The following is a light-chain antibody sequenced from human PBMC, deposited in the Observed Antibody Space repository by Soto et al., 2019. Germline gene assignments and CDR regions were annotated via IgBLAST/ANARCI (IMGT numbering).Light chain of an antibody. V-gene: IGKV2-28*01. CDR2: FGS. CDR3: MQALQSLT. J-gene: IGKJ5*01. CDR1: RSLLYNNTYNY. Sequence: EIVMTQSPLALRVTPGDPASIACMSSRSLLYNNTYNYLDWYVQKPGQSPQLLIYFGSNRAPGVPDRFSGSGSGTDFTLKINRVEAEDVGTYYCMQALQSLTFGQGTRLEIK.